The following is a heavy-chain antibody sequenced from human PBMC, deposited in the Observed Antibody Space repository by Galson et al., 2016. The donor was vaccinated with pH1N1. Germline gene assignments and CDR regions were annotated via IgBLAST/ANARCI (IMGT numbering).Heavy chain of an antibody. J-gene: IGHJ4*02. Sequence: SETLSLTCAVYGGPFSAYYWSWVRQPPGKGLEWLGEINHSEKTNYNPSLKSQVTISGDTSKKQFSLRLSSVTAADTAVYYCAADYSSSWYDPFDFWGLGTLVIVSS. V-gene: IGHV4-34*01. CDR3: AADYSSSWYDPFDF. CDR1: GGPFSAYY. CDR2: INHSEKT. D-gene: IGHD6-13*01.